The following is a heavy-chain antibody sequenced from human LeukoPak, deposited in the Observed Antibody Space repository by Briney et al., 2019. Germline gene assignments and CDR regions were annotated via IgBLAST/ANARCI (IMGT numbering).Heavy chain of an antibody. J-gene: IGHJ6*02. Sequence: SVTVSCKASGGTFSSYAISWVRQAPGQGLEWMGGIIPIFGTANYAQKFQGRVTITADESTSTAYMELSSLRSEDTAVYYCASPYSSGWPGILYGMDVWGQGTTVTVSS. V-gene: IGHV1-69*13. CDR2: IIPIFGTA. D-gene: IGHD6-19*01. CDR3: ASPYSSGWPGILYGMDV. CDR1: GGTFSSYA.